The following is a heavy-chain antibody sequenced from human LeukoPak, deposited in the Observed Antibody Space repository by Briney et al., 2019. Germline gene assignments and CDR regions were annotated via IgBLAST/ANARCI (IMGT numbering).Heavy chain of an antibody. CDR1: GGSISSSSYY. CDR2: IYYSRST. J-gene: IGHJ5*02. D-gene: IGHD3-10*01. Sequence: SETLSLTCTVSGGSISSSSYYWGWIRQPPGKGLEWIGSIYYSRSTYYNPSLKSRVTISVDTSKNQFSLKLSSVTAADTAVYYCARHEVTMVRGVISTKKNWFDPWGQGTLVTVSS. CDR3: ARHEVTMVRGVISTKKNWFDP. V-gene: IGHV4-39*01.